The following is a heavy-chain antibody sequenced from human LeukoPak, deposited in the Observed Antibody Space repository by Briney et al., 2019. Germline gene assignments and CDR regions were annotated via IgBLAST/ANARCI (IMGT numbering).Heavy chain of an antibody. Sequence: SVKLSFTAAGATFSSCAISWVRQAPGQGLEWMGGIILIFGTANYAQKFQGRVTITTDKSTSTAYMELSSMRSEDTAVYYCARAPSFEQQXVRSWGQGTLVTVSS. CDR3: ARAPSFEQQXVRS. D-gene: IGHD6-13*01. J-gene: IGHJ4*02. V-gene: IGHV1-69*05. CDR2: IILIFGTA. CDR1: GATFSSCA.